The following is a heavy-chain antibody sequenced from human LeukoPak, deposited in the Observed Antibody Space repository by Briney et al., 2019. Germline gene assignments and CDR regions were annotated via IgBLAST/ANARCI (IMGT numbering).Heavy chain of an antibody. CDR2: ISGSGGST. Sequence: GGSLRLSCAASGFTFSSYAMSWVRQAPGKGLEWVSAISGSGGSTYYTDSVKGRFTISRDNSKNTLYLQMNSLRAEDTAVYYCAKVSRYYYGMDVWGQGTTVTVSS. V-gene: IGHV3-23*01. CDR1: GFTFSSYA. CDR3: AKVSRYYYGMDV. J-gene: IGHJ6*02.